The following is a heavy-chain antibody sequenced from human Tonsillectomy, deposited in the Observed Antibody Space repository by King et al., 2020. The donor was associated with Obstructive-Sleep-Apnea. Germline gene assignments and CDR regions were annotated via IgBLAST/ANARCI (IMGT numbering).Heavy chain of an antibody. Sequence: VQLVEAGGGVVQTGRSLRLSCAAAGFTCSTYSMHRVRRAPVTRREWVAVLGYDGSSKYYPDSAIGRFPSARDNSKNTLYLQLNSLRAEETAVYYCARDRDGYNLAYFDYWGQGTLVTVSS. CDR2: LGYDGSSK. CDR1: GFTCSTYS. CDR3: ARDRDGYNLAYFDY. V-gene: IGHV3-33*01. J-gene: IGHJ4*02. D-gene: IGHD5-24*01.